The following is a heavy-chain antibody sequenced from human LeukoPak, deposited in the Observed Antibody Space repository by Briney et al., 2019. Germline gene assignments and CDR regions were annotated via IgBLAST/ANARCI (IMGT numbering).Heavy chain of an antibody. CDR2: IKEDGSEK. Sequence: GGSLRLSCAASGFTRSSYWMSWVRQAPGKGLEWVANIKEDGSEKYYVDSVKGRFTISRDNAKNSLYLHMNSLTAEDTDMYYCARDWVAGVPFDAFDIWGQGTMVSVSS. V-gene: IGHV3-7*03. CDR3: ARDWVAGVPFDAFDI. D-gene: IGHD3-10*01. J-gene: IGHJ3*02. CDR1: GFTRSSYW.